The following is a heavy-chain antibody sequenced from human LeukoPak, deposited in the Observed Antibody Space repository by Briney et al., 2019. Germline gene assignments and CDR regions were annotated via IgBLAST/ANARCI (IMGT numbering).Heavy chain of an antibody. CDR3: ATPLGTSGWYYFDY. J-gene: IGHJ4*02. CDR1: GGSISSYY. CDR2: ICYSGST. D-gene: IGHD6-19*01. Sequence: SETLSLTCTVSGGSISSYYWSWIRQPPGKGLEWIGYICYSGSTNYNPSLKSRVTISVDTSKNQFSLKLSSVTAADTAVYYCATPLGTSGWYYFDYWGQGTLVTVSS. V-gene: IGHV4-59*01.